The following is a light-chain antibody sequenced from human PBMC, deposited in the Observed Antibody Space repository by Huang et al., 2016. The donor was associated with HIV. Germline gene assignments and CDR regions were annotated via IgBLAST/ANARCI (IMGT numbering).Light chain of an antibody. CDR3: QQYDNLPWT. Sequence: DTQMSHSLHSLSVSVGDTVTITCQASNNIKNYVNRYQQKLGKAPKVLIYDTSKLETGVPSRFSGSGSGTDFTFTISSLQPEDFATYYCQQYDNLPWTFGQGTKVEVK. CDR1: NNIKNY. J-gene: IGKJ1*01. CDR2: DTS. V-gene: IGKV1-33*01.